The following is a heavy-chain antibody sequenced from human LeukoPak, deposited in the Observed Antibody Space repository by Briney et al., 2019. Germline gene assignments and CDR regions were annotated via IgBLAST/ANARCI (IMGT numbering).Heavy chain of an antibody. CDR1: GFDFSRYV. Sequence: RGSLRLSCAASGFDFSRYVIHWVRQGPGKGLEWVAVISPEGYMKDYADSVKGRFTVSRDNSKNTVYLQMNSLSAEDTSRYYCARGNLYTAATIEDYWGQGTLVTVSS. J-gene: IGHJ4*02. CDR2: ISPEGYMK. V-gene: IGHV3-30-3*01. CDR3: ARGNLYTAATIEDY. D-gene: IGHD3-16*01.